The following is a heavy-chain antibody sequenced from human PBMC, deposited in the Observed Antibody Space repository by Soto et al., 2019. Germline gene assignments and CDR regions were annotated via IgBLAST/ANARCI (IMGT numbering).Heavy chain of an antibody. CDR2: IYYSGST. CDR3: ARVATMVRGVASHYDYYGMDV. Sequence: QVQLQESGPGLVKPSQTLSLTCTVSGGPISSGGYYWSWIRQHPGKGLEWIGYIYYSGSTYYNPSLKSRVTISGDTSKNQFSLKLSSVTAADTAVYYCARVATMVRGVASHYDYYGMDVWGQGTTVTVSS. D-gene: IGHD3-10*01. J-gene: IGHJ6*02. CDR1: GGPISSGGYY. V-gene: IGHV4-31*03.